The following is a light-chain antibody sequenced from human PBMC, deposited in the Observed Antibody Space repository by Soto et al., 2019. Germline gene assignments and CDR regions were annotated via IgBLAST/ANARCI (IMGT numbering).Light chain of an antibody. CDR1: SSDVGGYNC. V-gene: IGLV2-8*01. CDR3: SSYGGSDHLI. J-gene: IGLJ2*01. CDR2: EDI. Sequence: QSALTQPPSASGSPGQSVTISCTGSSSDVGGYNCVSWFQQHPGKAPKLMIFEDIKRPSGVPDRFSASKSGNTASLTVSGLHAEDEADYYCSSYGGSDHLIFGGGTKLTVL.